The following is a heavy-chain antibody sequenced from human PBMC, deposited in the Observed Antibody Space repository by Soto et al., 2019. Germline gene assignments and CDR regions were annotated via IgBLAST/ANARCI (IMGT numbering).Heavy chain of an antibody. CDR3: AREGSGSPVSV. CDR2: TYHSGTT. Sequence: QVQLQESGPGLVKPSETLSLTCTVSGDSISSSNWCSWVRQPPGKGLEWIGETYHSGTTKYNPSLKSRVTISLDFSNNQFSLGLKSVTAADTAVYYCAREGSGSPVSVWGQGALVIVSS. V-gene: IGHV4-4*02. J-gene: IGHJ4*02. CDR1: GDSISSSNW. D-gene: IGHD3-10*01.